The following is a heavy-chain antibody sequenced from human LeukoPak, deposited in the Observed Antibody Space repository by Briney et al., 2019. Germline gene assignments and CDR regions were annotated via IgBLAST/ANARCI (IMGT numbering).Heavy chain of an antibody. CDR1: GYSFTSYW. V-gene: IGHV5-51*01. CDR2: IYPGDFDT. Sequence: GESLKISCKGSGYSFTSYWIGWVRQMPGKGLEWMGIIYPGDFDTRYSPSFQGQVTISADKSISTAYLQWSSLKASDTAMYYCARLFYGPRAAAGTNYYYGMDVWGQGTTVTVSS. J-gene: IGHJ6*02. CDR3: ARLFYGPRAAAGTNYYYGMDV. D-gene: IGHD6-13*01.